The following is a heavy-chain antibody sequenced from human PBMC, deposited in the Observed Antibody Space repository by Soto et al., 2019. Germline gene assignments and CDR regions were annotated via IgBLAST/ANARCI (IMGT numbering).Heavy chain of an antibody. CDR1: SSTFTSYD. CDR2: ISGYNGNT. J-gene: IGHJ3*02. D-gene: IGHD1-26*01. V-gene: IGHV1-18*01. CDR3: ARDRGSSTHYAFDS. Sequence: ASVNVYCKASSSTFTSYDRSWVRQAPGEEIKWMGWISGYNGNTKYAQKLQGRVTMTTDTSTSTAYMELRSLRSDDTAVYYCARDRGSSTHYAFDSWGQGTMVTVSS.